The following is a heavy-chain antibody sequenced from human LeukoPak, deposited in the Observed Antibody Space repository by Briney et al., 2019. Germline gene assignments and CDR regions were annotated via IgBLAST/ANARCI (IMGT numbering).Heavy chain of an antibody. D-gene: IGHD1-20*01. CDR3: ARANNWNDGWFDP. J-gene: IGHJ5*02. Sequence: GASVKFSCKASGGTFSSYAISWVRQAPGQGLEWMGGIIPIFGTANYAQKFQGRVTITTDESTSTAYMELSSLRSEDTAVYYCARANNWNDGWFDPWGQGTLVTVSS. V-gene: IGHV1-69*05. CDR2: IIPIFGTA. CDR1: GGTFSSYA.